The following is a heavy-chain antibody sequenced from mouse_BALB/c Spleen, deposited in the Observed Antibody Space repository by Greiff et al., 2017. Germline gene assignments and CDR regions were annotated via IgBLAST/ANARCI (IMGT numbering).Heavy chain of an antibody. V-gene: IGHV14-3*02. D-gene: IGHD2-3*01. CDR3: ARGYSFAY. Sequence: EVQLQQSGAELVKPGASVKLSCPASGFNIKDTYMHWVKQRPEQGLEWIGRIDPANGNTKYDPKFQGKATITADTSSNTAYLQLSSLTSEDTAVYYCARGYSFAYWGQGTLVTVSA. CDR1: GFNIKDTY. J-gene: IGHJ3*01. CDR2: IDPANGNT.